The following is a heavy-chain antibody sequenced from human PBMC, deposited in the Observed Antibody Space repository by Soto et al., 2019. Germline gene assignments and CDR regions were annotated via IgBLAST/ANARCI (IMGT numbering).Heavy chain of an antibody. CDR3: AREGYDGTGPYYSYGMDV. J-gene: IGHJ6*02. V-gene: IGHV4-31*03. CDR1: VVSISSGGYY. Sequence: SETLSLTCTFSVVSISSGGYYCSWIRQHPWKGLEWIGYIYYSGSTYYNPSLKSRVTISVDTSKNQFSLKLSSVTAADTAVYYCAREGYDGTGPYYSYGMDVWGQGTPVTVSS. CDR2: IYYSGST. D-gene: IGHD3-3*01.